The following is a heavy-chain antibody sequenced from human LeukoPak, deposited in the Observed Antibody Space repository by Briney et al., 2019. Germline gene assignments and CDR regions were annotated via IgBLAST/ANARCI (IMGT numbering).Heavy chain of an antibody. J-gene: IGHJ6*02. Sequence: PGGSLKISCKGSGYSFTSYWIGWVRQMPGKGLEWMGIIYPGDSDTRYSPSFQGQVTISADKSISTAYLQWSSLKASDTAMYYCARRGVVAARSSYYYYGMDVWGQGTTVTVSS. D-gene: IGHD2-15*01. CDR1: GYSFTSYW. CDR3: ARRGVVAARSSYYYYGMDV. V-gene: IGHV5-51*01. CDR2: IYPGDSDT.